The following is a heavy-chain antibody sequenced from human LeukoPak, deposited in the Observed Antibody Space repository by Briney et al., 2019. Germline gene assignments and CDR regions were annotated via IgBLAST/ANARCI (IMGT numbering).Heavy chain of an antibody. J-gene: IGHJ4*02. CDR2: INHSGST. CDR3: ASLHDSSGSNDY. CDR1: GGSFSGHY. D-gene: IGHD3-22*01. Sequence: SETLSLTYAVYGGSFSGHYWSWIRQPPGKGLEWIGEINHSGSTNYNPSLKSRVTISVDTSKNQFSLKLSSVTAADTAVYYCASLHDSSGSNDYWGQGTLVTVSS. V-gene: IGHV4-34*01.